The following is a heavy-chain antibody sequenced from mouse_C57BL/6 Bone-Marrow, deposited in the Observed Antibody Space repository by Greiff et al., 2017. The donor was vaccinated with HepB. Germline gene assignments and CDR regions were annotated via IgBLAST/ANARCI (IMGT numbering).Heavy chain of an antibody. CDR3: AMGQLRPLDYAIDY. V-gene: IGHV14-2*01. D-gene: IGHD3-2*02. CDR2: IDPEDGET. J-gene: IGHJ4*01. CDR1: GFNIKDYY. Sequence: VQLQQSGAELVKPGASVKLSCTASGFNIKDYYMHWVKQRTEQGLEWIGRIDPEDGETKYAPKFQGKATITADTSTNTAYMQLSSLTSEDTAVYYCAMGQLRPLDYAIDYWGQGTSVTVSS.